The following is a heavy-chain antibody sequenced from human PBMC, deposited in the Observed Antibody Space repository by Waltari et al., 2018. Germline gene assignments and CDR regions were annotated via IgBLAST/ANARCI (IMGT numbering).Heavy chain of an antibody. D-gene: IGHD5-12*01. V-gene: IGHV3-21*01. J-gene: IGHJ6*02. Sequence: EVQLVESGGGLVKPGGSLRLSCAASGFTFSSYSMNWVRQAPGKGLEWVSSISSSSYIYYADSVKGRFTISRDNAKNSLYLQMNSLRAEDTAVYYCARAVEMATIQSYYYYGMDVWGQGTTVTVSS. CDR2: ISSSSYI. CDR3: ARAVEMATIQSYYYYGMDV. CDR1: GFTFSSYS.